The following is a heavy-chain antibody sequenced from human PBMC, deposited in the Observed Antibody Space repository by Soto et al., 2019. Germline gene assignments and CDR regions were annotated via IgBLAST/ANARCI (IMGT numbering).Heavy chain of an antibody. Sequence: SETLCLSCAVYGGSFSDYYWSWIRQPPGKGLEWIGEINHSGSTNYNPSLKSRVTISVDTSKNQFSLKLSSVTAADTAVYYCARGKIRLDYWGQGTLVTVSS. CDR1: GGSFSDYY. CDR3: ARGKIRLDY. V-gene: IGHV4-34*01. CDR2: INHSGST. J-gene: IGHJ4*02.